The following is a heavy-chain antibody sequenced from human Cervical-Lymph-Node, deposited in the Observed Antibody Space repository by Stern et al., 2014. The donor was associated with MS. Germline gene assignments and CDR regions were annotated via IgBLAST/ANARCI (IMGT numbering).Heavy chain of an antibody. V-gene: IGHV4-59*01. J-gene: IGHJ5*01. CDR3: ARGLVGAAGT. Sequence: QVQLVESGPGLVKPSETLSLTCTVSGGSINSYYWSWIRQPPGKGLEWIGYIYHSGSTNYNPSLKSRVTISVDTSKNQFSLKLTSVTAADTAVYYCARGLVGAAGTWGRGTLVTVPS. CDR1: GGSINSYY. D-gene: IGHD1-26*01. CDR2: IYHSGST.